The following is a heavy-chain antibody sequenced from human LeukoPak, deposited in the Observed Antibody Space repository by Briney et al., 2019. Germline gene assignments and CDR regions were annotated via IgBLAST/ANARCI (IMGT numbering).Heavy chain of an antibody. CDR2: IYHSGST. Sequence: SETLSLTCAVSGYSISSGYYWGWIRQPPGKGLEWIGSIYHSGSTYYNPSLKGRVTISVDTSKNQFSLKLSSVTAADTAVYYCARDDFWSGMDVWGKGTTVTVSS. CDR3: ARDDFWSGMDV. CDR1: GYSISSGYY. D-gene: IGHD3-3*01. V-gene: IGHV4-38-2*02. J-gene: IGHJ6*04.